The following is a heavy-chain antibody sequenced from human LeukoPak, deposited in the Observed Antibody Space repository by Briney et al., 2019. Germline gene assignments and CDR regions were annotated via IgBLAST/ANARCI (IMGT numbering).Heavy chain of an antibody. D-gene: IGHD1-26*01. Sequence: GSLRLSCEASGFTFGSYEMTWVRPAPGKGLEWLSYISTSGSIIVYADSVRGRFTVSRDNAKNTLYLQMNSLRAEDTAVYYCAKDSGGSYYFDYWGQGTLVTVSS. CDR3: AKDSGGSYYFDY. CDR1: GFTFGSYE. V-gene: IGHV3-48*03. CDR2: ISTSGSII. J-gene: IGHJ4*02.